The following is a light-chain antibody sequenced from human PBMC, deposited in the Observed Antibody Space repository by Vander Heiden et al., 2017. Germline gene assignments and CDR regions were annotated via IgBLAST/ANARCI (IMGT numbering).Light chain of an antibody. CDR3: QSYDSSLYV. J-gene: IGLJ1*01. CDR1: SSNIGAGYD. CDR2: GNS. Sequence: SVLTQPPSVSGAPGQRVTISCTGSSSNIGAGYDVHWYQQLPGTAPKLLIYGNSNRPSGVPDRFSGSKSGTSASLAITGLQAEDEADYYCQSYDSSLYVFGTGTKVTGL. V-gene: IGLV1-40*01.